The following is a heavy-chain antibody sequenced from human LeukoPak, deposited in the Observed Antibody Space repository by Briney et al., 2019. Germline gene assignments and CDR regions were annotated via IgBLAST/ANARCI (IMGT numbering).Heavy chain of an antibody. CDR3: AKGRLWFGEFDAFDI. V-gene: IGHV3-30*18. CDR1: GFTFSSYG. J-gene: IGHJ3*02. CDR2: ISYDGSNK. Sequence: GGSLRLSCAASGFTFSSYGMHWVRQAPGKGLEWVAVISYDGSNKYYADSVKGRFTISRGNSKNTLYLQMNSLRAEDTAVYYCAKGRLWFGEFDAFDIWGQGTMVTVSS. D-gene: IGHD3-10*01.